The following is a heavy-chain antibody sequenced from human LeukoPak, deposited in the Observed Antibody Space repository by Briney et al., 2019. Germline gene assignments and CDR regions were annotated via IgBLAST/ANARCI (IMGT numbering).Heavy chain of an antibody. V-gene: IGHV3-23*01. D-gene: IGHD3-10*01. CDR3: AKGGAVSSKSITMVRGTRRYYYYMDV. J-gene: IGHJ6*03. CDR1: GFTFSTYG. CDR2: MSDSGTNT. Sequence: GGSLRLSCGASGFTFSTYGMTWVRQAPGKGLEWVSGMSDSGTNTYYADSVKGRFTISRDNSKNTLYLQMNSLRAEDTAVYYCAKGGAVSSKSITMVRGTRRYYYYMDVWGKGTTVTISS.